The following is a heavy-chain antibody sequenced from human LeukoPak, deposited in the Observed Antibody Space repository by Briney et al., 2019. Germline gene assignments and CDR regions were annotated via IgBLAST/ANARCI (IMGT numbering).Heavy chain of an antibody. CDR1: GYTFTSYG. V-gene: IGHV1-18*01. CDR3: ARSRIAVEHYYYYTMDV. J-gene: IGHJ6*02. Sequence: ASVKVSCKSSGYTFTSYGITWVRQAPGQGLEWMGWISAYNGNTNYAQKLQGRVTMTTDTSTSTAYMELRSLRSDDTAVYYCARSRIAVEHYYYYTMDVWGQGTTVTVSS. CDR2: ISAYNGNT. D-gene: IGHD1-26*01.